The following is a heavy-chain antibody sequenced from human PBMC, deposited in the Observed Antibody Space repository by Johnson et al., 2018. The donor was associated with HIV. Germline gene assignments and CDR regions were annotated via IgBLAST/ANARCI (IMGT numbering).Heavy chain of an antibody. Sequence: QMLLVESGGGVVQPGRSLRLSCAASGFTFSSYDMHWVRQAPGKGMDWVAFISYDGTDKYYADSVKRRFNISRDNSKNELYLQMNSLRSEDTAVYYCAKPPSMGADAFDIWGQGTMVTVSS. CDR3: AKPPSMGADAFDI. D-gene: IGHD3-16*01. V-gene: IGHV3-30*18. CDR1: GFTFSSYD. J-gene: IGHJ3*02. CDR2: ISYDGTDK.